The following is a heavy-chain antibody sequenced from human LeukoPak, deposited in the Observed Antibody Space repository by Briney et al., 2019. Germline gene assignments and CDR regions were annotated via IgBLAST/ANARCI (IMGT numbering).Heavy chain of an antibody. CDR3: ARDSTVVSIFAYDY. J-gene: IGHJ4*02. D-gene: IGHD3-3*01. V-gene: IGHV4-4*02. Sequence: SETLSLTCTVSGGSISSSNWWSWVRQAPGKGLEWIGDIYHGGSTNYNPSLKSRVTIFVDKSKNQFSLRLSSVTAADTAVYYCARDSTVVSIFAYDYWGQGTLVTVSS. CDR1: GGSISSSNW. CDR2: IYHGGST.